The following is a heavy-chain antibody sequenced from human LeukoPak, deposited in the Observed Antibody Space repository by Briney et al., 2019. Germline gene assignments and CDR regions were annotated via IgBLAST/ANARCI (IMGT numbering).Heavy chain of an antibody. Sequence: PGGSLRLSCAASGFTFNSHSLMWVRQAPGKGLEWVSSISPDSGYIYYADSVKGRFTISRDNAENSLFLQMNSLGAEDTAVYYCAPFSAVTHYYFDYWGQGTLVTVSS. CDR2: ISPDSGYI. D-gene: IGHD6-13*01. CDR1: GFTFNSHS. CDR3: APFSAVTHYYFDY. J-gene: IGHJ4*02. V-gene: IGHV3-21*01.